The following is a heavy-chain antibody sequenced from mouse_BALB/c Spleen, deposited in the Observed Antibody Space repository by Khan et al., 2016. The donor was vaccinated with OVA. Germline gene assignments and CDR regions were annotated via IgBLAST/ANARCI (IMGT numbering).Heavy chain of an antibody. Sequence: EVQLQESGPGLVKPSQSLSLTCTVTGFSITSDYAWNWIRQFPGNKLEWMGYISYSGSTSYNPSLQSRISIIRAHSKNQFFLQLNSVTPEDTATCYCARQGRSNYFDSWGQGTTLTVSS. J-gene: IGHJ2*01. CDR1: GFSITSDYA. CDR3: ARQGRSNYFDS. V-gene: IGHV3-2*02. CDR2: ISYSGST.